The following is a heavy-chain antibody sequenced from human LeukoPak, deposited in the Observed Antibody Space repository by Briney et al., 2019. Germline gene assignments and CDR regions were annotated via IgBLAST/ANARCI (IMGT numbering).Heavy chain of an antibody. J-gene: IGHJ3*02. CDR1: GYTFTGYC. Sequence: ASVKVSCKASGYTFTGYCMHWVRQAPGQGLELMGWINPNSGGTNYAQKFQGRVTMTRDTSISTAYMELSRLRSDDTAVYYCAREYYDSSGSHAFDIWGQGTMVTVSS. CDR3: AREYYDSSGSHAFDI. CDR2: INPNSGGT. D-gene: IGHD3-22*01. V-gene: IGHV1-2*02.